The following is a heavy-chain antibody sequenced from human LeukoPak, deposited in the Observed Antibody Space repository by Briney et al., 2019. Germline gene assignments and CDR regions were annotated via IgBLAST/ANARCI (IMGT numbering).Heavy chain of an antibody. Sequence: ASVKVSCKASGGTFSSYAISWVRQAPGQGLEWMGRIIPILGIANYAQKFQGRVTITADKSTSTAYMELSSLRSEDTAVYYCARVDSGSGSCDYWGQGTLVTVSS. D-gene: IGHD3-10*01. CDR2: IIPILGIA. J-gene: IGHJ4*02. CDR1: GGTFSSYA. V-gene: IGHV1-69*04. CDR3: ARVDSGSGSCDY.